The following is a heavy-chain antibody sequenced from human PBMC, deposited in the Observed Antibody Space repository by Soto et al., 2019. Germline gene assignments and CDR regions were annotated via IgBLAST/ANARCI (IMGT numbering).Heavy chain of an antibody. V-gene: IGHV3-66*01. D-gene: IGHD6-19*01. CDR3: ARECLGSGRNYGMDV. J-gene: IGHJ6*02. CDR1: GFTVSSNY. Sequence: EVQLVESGGGLGQPGGSLRLSCAASGFTVSSNYMSWVRQAPGKGLEWVSVIYSGGSTYYADSVKGRFTISGDNSKNTLYLQMTSLRAEDTAVYYCARECLGSGRNYGMDVWGQGTTVTVSS. CDR2: IYSGGST.